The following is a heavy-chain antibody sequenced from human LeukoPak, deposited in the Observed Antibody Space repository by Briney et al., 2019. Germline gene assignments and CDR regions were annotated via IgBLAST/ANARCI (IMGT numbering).Heavy chain of an antibody. CDR3: ARSEAVALDY. D-gene: IGHD6-19*01. V-gene: IGHV3-21*01. CDR2: ISSSSSYI. Sequence: PGGSLRLSCAASGFTFSSYSMNWVRQAPGKGLEWVSSISSSSSYIYYADSVKSRFTISRDNAKNSLYLQMNSLRAEDTAVYYCARSEAVALDYWGQGTLVTVSS. J-gene: IGHJ4*02. CDR1: GFTFSSYS.